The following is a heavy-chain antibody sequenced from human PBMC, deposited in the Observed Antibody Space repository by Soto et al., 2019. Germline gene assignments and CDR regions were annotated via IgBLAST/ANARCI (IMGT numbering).Heavy chain of an antibody. V-gene: IGHV1-2*02. CDR2: INPNSGGT. CDR1: GYTFTGYY. J-gene: IGHJ3*01. Sequence: ASVKVSCKASGYTFTGYYMHWVLQAPGQGLEWMGWINPNSGGTNYAQKFQGRVTMTRDTSISTAYMELSRLRSDDTAVYYCARGSLVTVVTSFVDEWGHGTMV. CDR3: ARGSLVTVVTSFVDE. D-gene: IGHD4-17*01.